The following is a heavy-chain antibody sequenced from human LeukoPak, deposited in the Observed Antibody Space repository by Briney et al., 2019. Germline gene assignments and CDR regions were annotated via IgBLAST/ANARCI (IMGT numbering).Heavy chain of an antibody. J-gene: IGHJ3*02. CDR1: GGSISNENW. V-gene: IGHV4-4*02. CDR2: IHHRGGT. CDR3: ATPNDAFNI. Sequence: SETLSLTCAVSGGSISNENWWSWVRQPPGKGLEWIGEIHHRGGTNYNPSLRSRVTISIDTSKNQFSLKLTSVTAADTAVYYCATPNDAFNIWGQGTMVTVSS.